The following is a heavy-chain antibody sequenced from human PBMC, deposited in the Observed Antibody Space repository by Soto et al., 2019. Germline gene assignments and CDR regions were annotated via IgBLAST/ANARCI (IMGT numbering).Heavy chain of an antibody. CDR2: ISGSGNYT. V-gene: IGHV3-21*01. CDR1: GFTFSTYS. J-gene: IGHJ4*02. CDR3: AREGINNYNEYYFDS. D-gene: IGHD4-4*01. Sequence: EMHLVESGGGLVKPGGSLRLSSAASGFTFSTYSMNWVRQAPGKGLEWVSSISGSGNYTHYADFLRGRFTISRDNAKTSLYLQMNSLRAEDTAVYYCAREGINNYNEYYFDSWGQGTVVTVSS.